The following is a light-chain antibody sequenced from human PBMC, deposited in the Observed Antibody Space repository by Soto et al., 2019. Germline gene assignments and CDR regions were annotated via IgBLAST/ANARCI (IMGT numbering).Light chain of an antibody. CDR3: TSYAGGNNV. CDR1: SSDVGGYNY. CDR2: EVN. V-gene: IGLV2-8*01. Sequence: QSALTQPPSASGATGQSVTISCTGTSSDVGGYNYVSWYQQNPGKVPKLMIYEVNKRPSGVPDRFSGSKSGNTASLTVSGLQAEDEAHYYCTSYAGGNNVFGTGTKVTVL. J-gene: IGLJ1*01.